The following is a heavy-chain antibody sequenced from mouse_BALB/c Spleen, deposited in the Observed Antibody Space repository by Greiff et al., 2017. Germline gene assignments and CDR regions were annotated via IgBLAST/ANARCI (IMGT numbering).Heavy chain of an antibody. J-gene: IGHJ2*01. CDR1: GFTFSSFG. Sequence: EVHLVESGGGLVQPGGSRKLSCAASGFTFSSFGMHWVRQAPEKGLEWVAYISSGSSTIYYADTVKGRFTISRDNPKNTLFLQMTSLRSEDTAMYYCARGDGNYGYWGQGTTLTVSS. CDR3: ARGDGNYGY. CDR2: ISSGSSTI. V-gene: IGHV5-17*02. D-gene: IGHD2-1*01.